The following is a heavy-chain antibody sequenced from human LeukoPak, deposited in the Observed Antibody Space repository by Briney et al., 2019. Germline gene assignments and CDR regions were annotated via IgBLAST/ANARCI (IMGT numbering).Heavy chain of an antibody. CDR1: GFTFDDYA. Sequence: GGSLRLSCAASGFTFDDYAMHWVRQAPGKGLEWVSGISWNSGSIGYADSVKGRFTISRDNAKNSLYLQMNSLRAEDTALYYCAKGEDSSWYGGFDYWGQGTLVTVSS. J-gene: IGHJ4*02. V-gene: IGHV3-9*01. CDR3: AKGEDSSWYGGFDY. D-gene: IGHD6-13*01. CDR2: ISWNSGSI.